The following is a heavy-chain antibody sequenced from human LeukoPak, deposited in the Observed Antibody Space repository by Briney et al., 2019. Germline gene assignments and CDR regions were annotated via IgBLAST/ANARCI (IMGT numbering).Heavy chain of an antibody. CDR1: GFTFSNFG. CDR3: ARGIGDSITLVRGVPFDY. D-gene: IGHD3-10*01. Sequence: GRSLRLSCAASGFTFSNFGMHWVRQAPDKGLEWVAATWYDGSNKYYADSVKGRFTISRDNSKNTLYLQMNSLRAEDTAVYYCARGIGDSITLVRGVPFDYWGQGTLVTVSS. V-gene: IGHV3-33*01. CDR2: TWYDGSNK. J-gene: IGHJ4*02.